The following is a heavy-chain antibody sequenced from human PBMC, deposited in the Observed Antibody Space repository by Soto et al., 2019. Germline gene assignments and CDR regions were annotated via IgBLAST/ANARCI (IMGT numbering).Heavy chain of an antibody. CDR3: ARMVSHGEVSGMGE. J-gene: IGHJ6*04. Sequence: SETLPLTCTVSGGTISSYYWHWVRQVPGKGLEWIGYSASSNHNPSLKSRVTVSMDTSKNQFFLKLSSVTAADTAVYYFARMVSHGEVSGMGEWGKGATVTV. CDR2: SASS. D-gene: IGHD3-10*01. CDR1: GGTISSYY. V-gene: IGHV4-4*09.